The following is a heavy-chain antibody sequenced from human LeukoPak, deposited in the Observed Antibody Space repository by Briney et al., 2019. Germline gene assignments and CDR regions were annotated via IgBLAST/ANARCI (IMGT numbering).Heavy chain of an antibody. J-gene: IGHJ4*02. CDR3: AKGYGSGSYYNEHTFDY. CDR2: XXGSGGST. CDR1: GFTFSSYA. V-gene: IGHV3-23*01. Sequence: PGGSLRLSCAASGFTFSSYAVSWVRQAPGKGLXXXXXXXGSGGSTYYADXVXGRLXISXDNSKSTLYLQMNSLRAEDTAVYYCAKGYGSGSYYNEHTFDYWGQGTLVTVSS. D-gene: IGHD3-10*01.